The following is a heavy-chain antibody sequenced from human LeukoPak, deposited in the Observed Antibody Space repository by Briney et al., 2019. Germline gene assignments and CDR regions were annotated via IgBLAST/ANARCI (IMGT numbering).Heavy chain of an antibody. Sequence: SETLSLTCAVYGGSFSGYYWSWLRQPPGKGLEWIGEINHSGSTNYNPSLKSRVTISVDTSKNQFSLKLSSVTAADTAIYHCARAVSGRFDYWGQGTLVTVSS. CDR2: INHSGST. V-gene: IGHV4-34*01. D-gene: IGHD6-19*01. CDR1: GGSFSGYY. CDR3: ARAVSGRFDY. J-gene: IGHJ4*02.